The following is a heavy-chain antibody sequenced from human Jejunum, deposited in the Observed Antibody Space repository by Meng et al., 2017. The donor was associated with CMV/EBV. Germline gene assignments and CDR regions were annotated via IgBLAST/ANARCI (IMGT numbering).Heavy chain of an antibody. Sequence: CAASGLTFSSYWMHWVRQAPGKGLVWVSRINSNGTTTRYADSVKGRFTISRDNAKNTLYLQMNTLRAEDTAVFYCARGNYFGMDVWGQGTTVTVSS. CDR1: GLTFSSYW. J-gene: IGHJ6*02. CDR3: ARGNYFGMDV. V-gene: IGHV3-74*01. CDR2: INSNGTTT.